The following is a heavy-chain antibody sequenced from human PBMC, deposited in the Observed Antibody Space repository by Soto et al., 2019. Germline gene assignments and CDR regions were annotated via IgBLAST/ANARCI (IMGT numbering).Heavy chain of an antibody. CDR2: IYTSGST. J-gene: IGHJ6*02. CDR3: ASEGYCSGGSCYSNGMDV. V-gene: IGHV4-4*07. Sequence: SETLSLTCTVSGGSISSYYWSWIRQPAGKGLEWIGRIYTSGSTNYNPSLKSRVTMSVDTSKNQFSLKLSSVTAADTAVYYCASEGYCSGGSCYSNGMDVWGQGTTVTVS. CDR1: GGSISSYY. D-gene: IGHD2-15*01.